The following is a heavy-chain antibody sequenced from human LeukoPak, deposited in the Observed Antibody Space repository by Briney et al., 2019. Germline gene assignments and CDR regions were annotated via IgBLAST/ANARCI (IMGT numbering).Heavy chain of an antibody. J-gene: IGHJ4*02. V-gene: IGHV4-39*01. CDR3: ARHPSYLASCRGGRCYYFDY. D-gene: IGHD2-15*01. CDR1: GGSISSSSYY. CDR2: IFYSGST. Sequence: PSETLSLTCTVSGGSISSSSYYWGWIRQPPGKGLEWLGSIFYSGSTYHNPSLKSRVTISVDTSKNQFSLKLASVTAADTAVFYCARHPSYLASCRGGRCYYFDYWGQGTLVTVSS.